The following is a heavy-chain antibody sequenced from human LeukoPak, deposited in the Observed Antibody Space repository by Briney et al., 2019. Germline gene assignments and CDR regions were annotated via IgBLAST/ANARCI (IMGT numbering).Heavy chain of an antibody. D-gene: IGHD3-3*01. CDR1: GYTFTSYG. V-gene: IGHV1-18*01. CDR3: ARLGPEPPPDYDFWSGYLRYYYYYGMDV. Sequence: ASVKVSCKASGYTFTSYGISWVRQAPGQGLEWMGWISAYNGNTNYAQKLRGRVTMTTDTSTSTAYMELRSLRSDDTAVYYCARLGPEPPPDYDFWSGYLRYYYYYGMDVWGQGTTVTVSS. CDR2: ISAYNGNT. J-gene: IGHJ6*02.